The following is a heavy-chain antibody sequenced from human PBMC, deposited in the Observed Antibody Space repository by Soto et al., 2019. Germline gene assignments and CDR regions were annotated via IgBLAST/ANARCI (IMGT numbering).Heavy chain of an antibody. J-gene: IGHJ5*02. CDR1: GFTFSSYS. Sequence: HPGGSLRLSCAASGFTFSSYSMNWVRQAPGKGLEWVSYISSSSSTIYYADSVKGRFTISRDNAKNSLYLQMNSLRAEDTAVYYCAMEYGNWFDPWGQGTLVTVSS. CDR2: ISSSSSTI. CDR3: AMEYGNWFDP. V-gene: IGHV3-48*01. D-gene: IGHD1-1*01.